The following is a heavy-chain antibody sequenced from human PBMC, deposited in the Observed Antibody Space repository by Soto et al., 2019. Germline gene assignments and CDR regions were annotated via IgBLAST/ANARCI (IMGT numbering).Heavy chain of an antibody. D-gene: IGHD3-3*01. J-gene: IGHJ5*02. Sequence: SETLSLTCTVSGGSISSSSYYWAWNRQSPGKGLEWIGSVYYNGFTYHNPSLKSRVTISVDTSKNQFSLKLTSVTAADTAVYYCARMGDFWSGPGELDPWGQGTLVTVSS. CDR3: ARMGDFWSGPGELDP. CDR1: GGSISSSSYY. V-gene: IGHV4-39*01. CDR2: VYYNGFT.